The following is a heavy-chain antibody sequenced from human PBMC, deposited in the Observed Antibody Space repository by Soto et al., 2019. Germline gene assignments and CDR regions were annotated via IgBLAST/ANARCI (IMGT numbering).Heavy chain of an antibody. CDR2: IDWDDDK. J-gene: IGHJ4*02. D-gene: IGHD6-19*01. Sequence: SGPTLVNPTQTPTLTCTFSGFSLSTSGMCVSWIRQPPGKALEWLALIDWDDDKYYSTSLKTRLTISKDTSKNQVVLTMTNMDPVDTATYYCARIRVAAYPEYYFDYWGQGTLVTVSS. CDR1: GFSLSTSGMC. V-gene: IGHV2-70*01. CDR3: ARIRVAAYPEYYFDY.